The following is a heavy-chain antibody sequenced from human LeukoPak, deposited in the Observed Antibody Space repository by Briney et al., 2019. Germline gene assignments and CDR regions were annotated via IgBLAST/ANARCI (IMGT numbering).Heavy chain of an antibody. D-gene: IGHD3-9*01. J-gene: IGHJ4*02. Sequence: GGSLRLSCAASGFTFNNYAMSWVRQAPGKGLEWVSAILGSGGSTYYADSVKGRFTVSRDNSKSTLYLQMNSLRAEDTALYYCAKWGDYDVLTGYYVPDYWGQGTLVTVSS. CDR2: ILGSGGST. V-gene: IGHV3-23*01. CDR1: GFTFNNYA. CDR3: AKWGDYDVLTGYYVPDY.